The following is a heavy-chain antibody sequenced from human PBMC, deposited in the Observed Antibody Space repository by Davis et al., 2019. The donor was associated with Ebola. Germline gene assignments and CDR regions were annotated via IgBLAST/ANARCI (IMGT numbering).Heavy chain of an antibody. D-gene: IGHD3-22*01. CDR2: IDSDDDK. CDR3: ARLYDSSGYYYGEFDY. V-gene: IGHV2-70*11. Sequence: SGPTLVKPTPTLTLTCTFSGFSLSTSGMCVSWIRQPPGQALEWLARIDSDDDKYYSTSLKTRLTISKDTSKNQVVLTMTNMDPVDTATYYCARLYDSSGYYYGEFDYWGQGTLVTVSS. J-gene: IGHJ4*02. CDR1: GFSLSTSGMC.